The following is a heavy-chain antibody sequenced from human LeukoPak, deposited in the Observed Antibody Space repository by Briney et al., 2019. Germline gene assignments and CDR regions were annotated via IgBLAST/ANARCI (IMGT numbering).Heavy chain of an antibody. D-gene: IGHD3-3*01. CDR3: AREVGGITIFGVVMRAFDY. J-gene: IGHJ4*02. CDR1: GYTFTSYD. V-gene: IGHV1-8*01. CDR2: MNPSSGNT. Sequence: ASVKVSCTASGYTFTSYDINWLRQATGQGLEWMGWMNPSSGNTGYAQKFQGRVTMTRNTSISTAYMELSSLRSEDTAVYYCAREVGGITIFGVVMRAFDYWGQGTLVTVSS.